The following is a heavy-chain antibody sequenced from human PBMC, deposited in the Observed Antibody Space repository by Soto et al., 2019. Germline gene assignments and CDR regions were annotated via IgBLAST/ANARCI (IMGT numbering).Heavy chain of an antibody. J-gene: IGHJ4*02. D-gene: IGHD6-13*01. V-gene: IGHV4-39*01. Sequence: PSETLSLTCTVSGGSISSSSYYWGWIRQPPGKGLEWIGSIYYSGSTYYNPSLKSRVTISVDTSKNQFSLKLNSVTAADTAVYYCARRGYSSIRAGIDYLGQGNLVTGSS. CDR1: GGSISSSSYY. CDR2: IYYSGST. CDR3: ARRGYSSIRAGIDY.